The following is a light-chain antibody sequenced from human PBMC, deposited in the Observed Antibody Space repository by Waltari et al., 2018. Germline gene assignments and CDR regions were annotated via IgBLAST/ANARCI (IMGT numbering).Light chain of an antibody. V-gene: IGLV3-25*03. CDR1: ELADKY. CDR3: QSADDSGDHVL. Sequence: SPGLTQPPSVSVSPGQTAIITCSGDELADKYIYWFQQKSGQAPVVVIRRNTGRPPGIPGRFSASDSGTTGTLVISGVQAEDEAEYYCQSADDSGDHVLFGGGTKLTVL. J-gene: IGLJ2*01. CDR2: RNT.